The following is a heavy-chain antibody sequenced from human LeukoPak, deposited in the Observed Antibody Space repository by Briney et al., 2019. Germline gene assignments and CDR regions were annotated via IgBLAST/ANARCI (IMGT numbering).Heavy chain of an antibody. CDR3: AKDYYDSSGYYYFDY. V-gene: IGHV3-23*01. CDR1: GFTFSSYA. D-gene: IGHD3-22*01. CDR2: ISGSGGST. Sequence: GGSLRLSCAASGFTFSSYAMSWVRQAPGKGLEWVSAISGSGGSTYYADSVKGRFTISRDNSKNTLYLQMNSLRAEDTAVYYCAKDYYDSSGYYYFDYWGQGTLVTVSS. J-gene: IGHJ4*02.